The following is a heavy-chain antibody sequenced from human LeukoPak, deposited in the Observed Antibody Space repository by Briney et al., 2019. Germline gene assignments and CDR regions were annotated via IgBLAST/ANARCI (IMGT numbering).Heavy chain of an antibody. J-gene: IGHJ6*03. D-gene: IGHD3-10*01. CDR3: ARARRIGSGSYSYYYYMDV. CDR2: IYYSGST. V-gene: IGHV4-59*12. Sequence: SETLSLTCTVSGGSISSYYWSWIRQPPGKGLEWIGYIYYSGSTNYNPSLKSRVTISVDTSKNQFSLKLSSVTAADTAVYYCARARRIGSGSYSYYYYMDVWGKGTTVTVSS. CDR1: GGSISSYY.